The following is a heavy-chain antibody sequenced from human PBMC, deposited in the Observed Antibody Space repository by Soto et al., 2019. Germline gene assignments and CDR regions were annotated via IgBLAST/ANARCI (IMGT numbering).Heavy chain of an antibody. CDR1: GYKFSSYA. D-gene: IGHD3-9*01. V-gene: IGHV1-18*01. Sequence: QLQLMQSGGEARNPGASVKVSCEASGYKFSSYAISWLRQAPGQGLEWMGLITPNSGYTNYAQKFQGRLILTTDIPSSTAYMELTSLTYDDTAMYYCATSYDTGFDPRGQGTLVSVS. CDR3: ATSYDTGFDP. J-gene: IGHJ5*02. CDR2: ITPNSGYT.